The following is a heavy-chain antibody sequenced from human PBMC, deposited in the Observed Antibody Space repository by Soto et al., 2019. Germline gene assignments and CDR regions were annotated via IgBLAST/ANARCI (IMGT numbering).Heavy chain of an antibody. V-gene: IGHV1-3*01. Sequence: ASVKVSCKASGYTFTIHTIHWVRQAPEQSLEWMACIKPGNGKLKYYQSFQGRVTVTGDTSASTAYMELSSLRSEDTAVYYCARDPTIFGVAFDYWDQGTLVTVSS. CDR2: IKPGNGKL. D-gene: IGHD3-3*01. CDR1: GYTFTIHT. J-gene: IGHJ4*02. CDR3: ARDPTIFGVAFDY.